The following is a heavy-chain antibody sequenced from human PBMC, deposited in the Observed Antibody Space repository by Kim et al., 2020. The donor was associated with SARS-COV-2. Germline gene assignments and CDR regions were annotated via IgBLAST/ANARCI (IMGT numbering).Heavy chain of an antibody. V-gene: IGHV1-2*06. CDR3: ATTGDYYGSGGSFNFDV. CDR1: GYTFTGYY. Sequence: ASVKVSCKASGYTFTGYYMHWVRQAPGQGLEWMGRINPNSGGTNYAQKFQGRVTMTRDTSISTAYMELSRLRSDDTAVYYCATTGDYYGSGGSFNFDVWGQGTTLTVSS. J-gene: IGHJ6*02. CDR2: INPNSGGT. D-gene: IGHD3-10*01.